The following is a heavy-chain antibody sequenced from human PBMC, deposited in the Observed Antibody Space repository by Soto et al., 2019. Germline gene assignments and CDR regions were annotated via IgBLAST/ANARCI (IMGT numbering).Heavy chain of an antibody. CDR3: ARLRDSGSYYYYYGMDV. CDR1: VYSFTIYC. Sequence: PGESLKISCNVCVYSFTIYCISGVRQMPGKGLERMGRIDPSDSYTNYSPSFQGHVTISADKSISTAYLQWSSLKASDTAMYYCARLRDSGSYYYYYGMDVWGQGTTVTVSS. CDR2: IDPSDSYT. V-gene: IGHV5-10-1*01. D-gene: IGHD1-26*01. J-gene: IGHJ6*02.